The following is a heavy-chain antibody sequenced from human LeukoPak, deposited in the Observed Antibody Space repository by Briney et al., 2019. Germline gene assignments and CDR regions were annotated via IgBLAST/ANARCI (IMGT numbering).Heavy chain of an antibody. Sequence: GGSMRLSCAASGFTFSSYGMHWVRQAPGKGLEWVAVIQNDASTENFADSVKGRFTISRDNSKNTVFLQMNSLRVEDTAVYYCARELSQIVWGGLDYGGQGTLVSVSS. V-gene: IGHV3-33*05. CDR1: GFTFSSYG. J-gene: IGHJ4*02. CDR3: ARELSQIVWGGLDY. CDR2: IQNDASTE. D-gene: IGHD2-21*01.